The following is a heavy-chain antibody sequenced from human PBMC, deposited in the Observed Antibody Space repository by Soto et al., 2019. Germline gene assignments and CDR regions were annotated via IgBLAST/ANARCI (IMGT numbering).Heavy chain of an antibody. CDR1: GGSISSSSYY. CDR3: ARHYPIGNNWNYFDY. J-gene: IGHJ4*02. D-gene: IGHD1-1*01. CDR2: IYYSGST. V-gene: IGHV4-39*07. Sequence: SETLSLTCTVSGGSISSSSYYWGWIRQPPGKGLEWIGYIYYSGSTYYNPSLKSRVTISVDTSKNQFSLKLSSVTAADTAVYYCARHYPIGNNWNYFDYWGQGTLVTVSS.